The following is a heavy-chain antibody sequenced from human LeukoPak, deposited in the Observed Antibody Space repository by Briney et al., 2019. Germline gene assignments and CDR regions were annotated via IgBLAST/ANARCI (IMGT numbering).Heavy chain of an antibody. CDR2: IYYSGST. Sequence: SETLSLTCTVSGRSISSSSYYWGWIRQPPGKGLEWIGRIYYSGSTYYNPSLKSRVTISVDTSKSLFSLKLSSVTAADTAVYYCARGINGAKWLVPYYFDYWGDGTLVTVSS. J-gene: IGHJ4*01. CDR3: ARGINGAKWLVPYYFDY. CDR1: GRSISSSSYY. D-gene: IGHD6-19*01. V-gene: IGHV4-39*02.